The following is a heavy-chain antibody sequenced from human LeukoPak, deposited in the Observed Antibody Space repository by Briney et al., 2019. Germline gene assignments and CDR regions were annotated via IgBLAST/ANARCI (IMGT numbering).Heavy chain of an antibody. CDR2: MNEDGSEK. Sequence: GGSLRLSCAASGFAFSNYWMSWVRQAPGKGLEWVANMNEDGSEKNYVDSVKGRFTISGDNAQDSLYLRMNSLRAEDTAVYYCARDRGYSNFDYWGQGTLLTVSS. CDR3: ARDRGYSNFDY. CDR1: GFAFSNYW. D-gene: IGHD4-11*01. V-gene: IGHV3-7*01. J-gene: IGHJ4*02.